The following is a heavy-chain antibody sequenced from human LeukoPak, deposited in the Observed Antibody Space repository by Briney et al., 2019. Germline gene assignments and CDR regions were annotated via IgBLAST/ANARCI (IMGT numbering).Heavy chain of an antibody. D-gene: IGHD3-16*01. CDR3: ARLDGGSGGATDY. CDR1: GFTFSDYY. CDR2: TRNKSNSDTT. J-gene: IGHJ4*02. Sequence: PGGSLRLSCAASGFTFSDYYMDWVRQAPGKGLEWVGRTRNKSNSDTTLYAASVKGRFTISRDDSKNSLYLQMNSLKNEDTAVYYCARLDGGSGGATDYWGQGTLVTVSS. V-gene: IGHV3-72*01.